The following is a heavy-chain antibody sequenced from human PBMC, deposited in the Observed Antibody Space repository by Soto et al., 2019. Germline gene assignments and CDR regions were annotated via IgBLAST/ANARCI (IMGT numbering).Heavy chain of an antibody. V-gene: IGHV4-59*01. J-gene: IGHJ4*02. CDR3: ARVGGVAARTFAY. Sequence: QVQLQESGPGLVKPSETLSLTCTDSGGSISSDYWSWVRQPPGQGLEWIGYIYFSVSTNYKPSLERRVTISLDASKTQCSPKLRSLTTADTAGYYCARVGGVAARTFAYWGQGTLVTVSS. CDR1: GGSISSDY. CDR2: IYFSVST. D-gene: IGHD6-6*01.